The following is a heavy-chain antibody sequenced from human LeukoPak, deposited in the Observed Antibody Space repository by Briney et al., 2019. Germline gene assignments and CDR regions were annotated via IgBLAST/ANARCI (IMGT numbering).Heavy chain of an antibody. D-gene: IGHD2-15*01. CDR3: ARDRPLPGHCYYGMDV. V-gene: IGHV3-74*01. Sequence: GGSLRLSCAASGFTFSSYWLHWVRQAPGKGLVWVSRINSDGSSTSYADSVKGRFTISRDNAKNTLYLQMNSLRAEDTAVYYCARDRPLPGHCYYGMDVWGQGTTVTVSS. J-gene: IGHJ6*02. CDR1: GFTFSSYW. CDR2: INSDGSST.